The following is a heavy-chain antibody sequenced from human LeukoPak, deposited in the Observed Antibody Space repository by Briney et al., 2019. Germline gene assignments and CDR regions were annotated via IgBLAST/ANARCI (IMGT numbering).Heavy chain of an antibody. CDR3: ARGGGSGYQQVAVDRFDP. V-gene: IGHV6-1*01. J-gene: IGHJ5*02. Sequence: SQTLSLTCAISGDSVSSNSAAWNWIRQSPSRGLEWLGRTYYRSKWYNDYAVSVKSRITINPDTPKNQFSLQLTSVTPEDTAVYYCARGGGSGYQQVAVDRFDPWGQRTLVTVSS. CDR2: TYYRSKWYN. D-gene: IGHD3-22*01. CDR1: GDSVSSNSAA.